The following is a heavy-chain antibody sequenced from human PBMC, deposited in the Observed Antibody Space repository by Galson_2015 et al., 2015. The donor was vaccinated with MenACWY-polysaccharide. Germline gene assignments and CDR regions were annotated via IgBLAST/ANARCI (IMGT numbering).Heavy chain of an antibody. CDR1: GFTFSSYG. J-gene: IGHJ4*02. Sequence: SLRLSCAASGFTFSSYGMSWVRQAPGKGLEWVSSISGSGGSTFYADSVKGRFTISRDNSKNTPSLQVNSLRAEDTAKYYCAKDLRVGATAGSELDFWGQGTLVTVSS. V-gene: IGHV3-23*01. D-gene: IGHD1-26*01. CDR2: ISGSGGST. CDR3: AKDLRVGATAGSELDF.